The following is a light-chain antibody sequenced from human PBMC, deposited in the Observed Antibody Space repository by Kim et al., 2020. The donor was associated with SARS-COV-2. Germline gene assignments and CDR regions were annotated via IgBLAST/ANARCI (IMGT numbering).Light chain of an antibody. Sequence: GQMVTISCSGSSSNVGDNYVSWYQQLPGTAPKLLIYDNNRRPSGIPARFSGSKSGTSATLGITGLQTGDEADYYCGTWDASLRLVVFGGGTKLTVL. CDR2: DNN. J-gene: IGLJ2*01. CDR3: GTWDASLRLVV. CDR1: SSNVGDNY. V-gene: IGLV1-51*01.